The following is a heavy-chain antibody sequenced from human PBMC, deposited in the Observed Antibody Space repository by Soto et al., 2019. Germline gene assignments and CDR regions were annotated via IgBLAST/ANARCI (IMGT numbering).Heavy chain of an antibody. CDR1: GFSLSTSGVG. CDR3: AHRLSIVGATTDGGLGAFDI. J-gene: IGHJ3*02. CDR2: IYWDDDK. V-gene: IGHV2-5*02. Sequence: SGPTLVNPTQTLTLTCTFSGFSLSTSGVGVGWIRQPPGKALEWLALIYWDDDKRYSPSLKSRLTITKDTSKNQVVLTMTNMDPVDTATYYFAHRLSIVGATTDGGLGAFDIWGQGTMVTVSS. D-gene: IGHD1-26*01.